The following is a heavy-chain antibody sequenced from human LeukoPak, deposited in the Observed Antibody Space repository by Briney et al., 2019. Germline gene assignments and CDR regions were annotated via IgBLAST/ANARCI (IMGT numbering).Heavy chain of an antibody. J-gene: IGHJ6*02. D-gene: IGHD2-8*02. CDR2: IYYSGST. Sequence: SQTLSLTCTVSGGSISSGGYYWSWIRQHPGKGLEWIGYIYYSGSTYYNPSLKSRVTISVDTSKNQFSLKLSSVTAADTAVYYCARETDTGGTNRHHQYYYYGMDVWGQGTTVTVSS. CDR1: GGSISSGGYY. CDR3: ARETDTGGTNRHHQYYYYGMDV. V-gene: IGHV4-31*03.